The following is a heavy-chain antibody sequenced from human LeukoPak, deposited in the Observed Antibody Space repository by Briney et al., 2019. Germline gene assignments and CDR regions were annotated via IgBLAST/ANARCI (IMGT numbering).Heavy chain of an antibody. CDR2: IWYDGSNK. J-gene: IGHJ4*02. D-gene: IGHD6-13*01. CDR3: ARDSSSSWYWGDY. V-gene: IGHV3-33*08. Sequence: GGSLRLSCAASGFTFSGYGMHWVRQAPGKGLEWVAVIWYDGSNKYYADSVKGRFTISRDNSKNTLYLQMSSLRAEDTAVYYCARDSSSSWYWGDYWGQGTLVTVSS. CDR1: GFTFSGYG.